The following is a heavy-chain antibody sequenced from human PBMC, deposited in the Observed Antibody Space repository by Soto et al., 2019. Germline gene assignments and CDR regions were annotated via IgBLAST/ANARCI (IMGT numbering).Heavy chain of an antibody. CDR1: GFTFSSYS. J-gene: IGHJ4*02. Sequence: EVHLVESGGGLVQPGGSLRLSCAASGFTFSSYSLNWVRQAPGKGLEWVSYITSSGTTVYYADSVRGRFTISRDNAKNSLYLQMNSLRDDDTAVYYCARGSSNWAYYFDFWCQGTLVTVS. D-gene: IGHD6-13*01. V-gene: IGHV3-48*02. CDR3: ARGSSNWAYYFDF. CDR2: ITSSGTTV.